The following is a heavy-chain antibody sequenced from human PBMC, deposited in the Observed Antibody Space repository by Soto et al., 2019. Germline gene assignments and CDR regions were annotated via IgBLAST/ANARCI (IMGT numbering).Heavy chain of an antibody. V-gene: IGHV3-15*01. Sequence: VQLVESGGDLVKPGGCLRLSCAASGITFTNAWMSWVRQAPGKGLEWVGRIKNKADGGTAEYAAPVRGRFTISRDDSKNTLFLQMNSLETEDTAVYYCTTDPGDYQDFWGQGTLVTVSS. CDR1: GITFTNAW. CDR3: TTDPGDYQDF. D-gene: IGHD4-17*01. CDR2: IKNKADGGTA. J-gene: IGHJ4*02.